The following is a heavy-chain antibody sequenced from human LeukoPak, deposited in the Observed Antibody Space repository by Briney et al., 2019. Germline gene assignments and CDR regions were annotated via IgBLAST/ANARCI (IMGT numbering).Heavy chain of an antibody. V-gene: IGHV4-34*01. CDR1: GGSFSGYY. CDR2: INHSGST. J-gene: IGHJ4*02. Sequence: SETLSLTCAVYGGSFSGYYWSWIRQPPGKGLEWIGEINHSGSTNYNPSLKSRVTISVDTSKNQFSLKLSSVTAADTAVYYCARGGLSSGWYQQYYFDYWGQGTLVTVSS. D-gene: IGHD6-19*01. CDR3: ARGGLSSGWYQQYYFDY.